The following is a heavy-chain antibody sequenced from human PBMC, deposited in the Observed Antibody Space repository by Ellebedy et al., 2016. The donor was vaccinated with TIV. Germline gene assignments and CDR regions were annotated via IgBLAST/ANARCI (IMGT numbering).Heavy chain of an antibody. V-gene: IGHV1-46*01. Sequence: ASVKVSCKASGYTFTSYYMHWVRQAPGQGLEWMGIINPSGGSTSYAQKFQGRVTMTRDTSTSTVYMGLSSLRSEDTAVYYCARDPKSSSWYRDYYYGMDVWGQGTTVTVSS. CDR2: INPSGGST. CDR3: ARDPKSSSWYRDYYYGMDV. CDR1: GYTFTSYY. D-gene: IGHD6-13*01. J-gene: IGHJ6*02.